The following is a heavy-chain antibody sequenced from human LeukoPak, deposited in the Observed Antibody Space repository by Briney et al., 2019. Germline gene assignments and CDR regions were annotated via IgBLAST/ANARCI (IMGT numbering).Heavy chain of an antibody. D-gene: IGHD3-10*01. CDR3: AKDRGIYYGSGAEEAFDI. CDR2: IGWNSGSI. Sequence: GGSLRLSCAASGFTFSSYWMSWVRQPPGKGLEWVSSIGWNSGSIGYADSVKGRFTISRDNAKNSLYLQMNSLRVEDTALYYCAKDRGIYYGSGAEEAFDIWGQGTMVTVSS. J-gene: IGHJ3*02. V-gene: IGHV3-9*01. CDR1: GFTFSSYW.